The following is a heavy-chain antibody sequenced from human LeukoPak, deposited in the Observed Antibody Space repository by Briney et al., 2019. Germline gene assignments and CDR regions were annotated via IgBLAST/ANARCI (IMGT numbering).Heavy chain of an antibody. CDR3: ARDYYGSGFLDWYFDL. CDR2: INHSGST. Sequence: SETLSLTCAVYGGSFSGYYWSWIRQPPGKGLEWIGEINHSGSTNYNPSLKSRVTISVDTSKNQFSLKLSSVTAADTAVYYCARDYYGSGFLDWYFDLWGRGTLVTVSS. D-gene: IGHD3-10*01. CDR1: GGSFSGYY. J-gene: IGHJ2*01. V-gene: IGHV4-34*01.